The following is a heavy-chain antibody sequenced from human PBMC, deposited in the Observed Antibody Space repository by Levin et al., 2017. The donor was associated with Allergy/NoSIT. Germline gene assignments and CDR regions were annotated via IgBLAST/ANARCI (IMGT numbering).Heavy chain of an antibody. J-gene: IGHJ1*01. CDR3: TKDVTPFIRGAGSPQHFQQ. D-gene: IGHD6-13*01. V-gene: IGHV3-9*01. Sequence: GGSLRLSCAASGFTFDDYAMHWVRQPPGKGLEWVSGIRWNSESIEYADSVKGRFTISRDNAKNTLYLQMNNLRPEDTAFYYCTKDVTPFIRGAGSPQHFQQWGQGTLVVVSS. CDR2: IRWNSESI. CDR1: GFTFDDYA.